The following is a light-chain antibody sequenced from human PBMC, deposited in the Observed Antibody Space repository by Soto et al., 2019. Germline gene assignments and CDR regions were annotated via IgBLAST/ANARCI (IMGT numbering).Light chain of an antibody. CDR1: TGAVTSGNY. V-gene: IGLV7-43*01. CDR3: LLYYGGAHLV. J-gene: IGLJ3*02. Sequence: QTVVTQEPSLTVSPGGTVTLTCASSTGAVTSGNYPSWFQQRPGQAPRTLIYTTDDKHSWTPARFSGSLLGGKAALTLSGVQPEDEAEYYCLLYYGGAHLVFGGGTKLTVL. CDR2: TTD.